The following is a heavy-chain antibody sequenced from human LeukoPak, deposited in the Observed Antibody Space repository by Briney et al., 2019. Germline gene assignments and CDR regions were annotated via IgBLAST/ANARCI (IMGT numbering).Heavy chain of an antibody. Sequence: GASVNVSCKASGYTFTIYGISWVRQAPGQGLEWMGWISAYNGNTNYAQKLQGRVTMTTDTSTSTAYMELRSLRSDDTAVYYCAREFIAARGNWFDPWGQGTLVTVSS. CDR1: GYTFTIYG. D-gene: IGHD6-6*01. CDR3: AREFIAARGNWFDP. J-gene: IGHJ5*02. CDR2: ISAYNGNT. V-gene: IGHV1-18*01.